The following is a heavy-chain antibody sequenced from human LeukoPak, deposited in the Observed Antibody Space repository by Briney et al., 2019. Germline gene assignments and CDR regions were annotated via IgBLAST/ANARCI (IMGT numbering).Heavy chain of an antibody. V-gene: IGHV1-18*01. CDR1: GYTFTSYG. J-gene: IGHJ6*02. Sequence: ASVKVSCKASGYTFTSYGISWVRQAPGQGLEWMGWISAYNGNTNYAQKLQGRVTMTTDTSTNTAYMELRSLRSDDTAVYYCARLVLLWFGDQDGMDVWGQGTTVTVSS. CDR2: ISAYNGNT. D-gene: IGHD3-10*01. CDR3: ARLVLLWFGDQDGMDV.